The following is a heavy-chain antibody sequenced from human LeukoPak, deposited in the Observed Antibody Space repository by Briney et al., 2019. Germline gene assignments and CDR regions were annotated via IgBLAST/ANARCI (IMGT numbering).Heavy chain of an antibody. J-gene: IGHJ4*02. CDR2: ISWNSGSI. CDR3: AKAPYYDILTGADY. CDR1: GFTFDDYA. Sequence: PGGSLRLSCAASGFTFDDYAMHWVRQAPGKGLEWVSGISWNSGSIGYADSVKGRFTISRDSAKNSLYLQMNSLRAEDTALYYCAKAPYYDILTGADYWGQGTLVTVSS. D-gene: IGHD3-9*01. V-gene: IGHV3-9*01.